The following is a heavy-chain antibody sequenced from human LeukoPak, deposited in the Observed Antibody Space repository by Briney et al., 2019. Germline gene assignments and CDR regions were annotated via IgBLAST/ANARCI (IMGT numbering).Heavy chain of an antibody. CDR3: ASSLLHDPHLNYYDSSGYFYTG. CDR2: ISSSSSYI. Sequence: NPGGSLRLSCAASGFTFSSYSMNWVRQAPGKGLGWVSSISSSSSYIYYADSVKGRFTISRDNAKNSLYLQMNSLRAEDTAVYYCASSLLHDPHLNYYDSSGYFYTGWGQGTLVTVSS. CDR1: GFTFSSYS. V-gene: IGHV3-21*01. J-gene: IGHJ4*02. D-gene: IGHD3-22*01.